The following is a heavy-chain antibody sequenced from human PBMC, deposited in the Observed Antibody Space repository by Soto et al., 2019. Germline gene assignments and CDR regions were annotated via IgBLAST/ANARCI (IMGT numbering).Heavy chain of an antibody. Sequence: GGSLRLSCAASGFTFSSYGMHWVRQAPGKGLEWVAVISYDGSNKYYADSVKGRFTISRDNSKNTLYLQMNSLRAEDTAVYYCAKDLDDFWSGYYPGPALDYWGQGTLVTVSS. D-gene: IGHD3-3*01. V-gene: IGHV3-30*18. CDR3: AKDLDDFWSGYYPGPALDY. CDR2: ISYDGSNK. CDR1: GFTFSSYG. J-gene: IGHJ4*02.